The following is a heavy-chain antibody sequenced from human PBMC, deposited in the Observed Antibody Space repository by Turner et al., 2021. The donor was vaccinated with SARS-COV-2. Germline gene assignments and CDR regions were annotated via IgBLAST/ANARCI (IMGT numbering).Heavy chain of an antibody. J-gene: IGHJ3*01. CDR2: LNSAATYL. Sequence: DVQLVESGGGLVGPGGSLRLSCTASGFIFTQYPMNWVRQAPGKGLEGVSSLNSAATYLKYADSVKGRFTISRDDSKNSVYLQMNSLRVEDTGVYYCARGCEVLGRPPDFWGQGTLVTVSS. CDR1: GFIFTQYP. CDR3: ARGCEVLGRPPDF. D-gene: IGHD2-21*01. V-gene: IGHV3-21*01.